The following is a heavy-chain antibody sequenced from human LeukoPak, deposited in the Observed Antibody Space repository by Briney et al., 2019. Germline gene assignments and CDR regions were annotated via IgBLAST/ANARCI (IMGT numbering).Heavy chain of an antibody. D-gene: IGHD3-16*02. CDR3: AKVRYDYVWGSYRIDYFDY. CDR2: ISGSGGST. V-gene: IGHV3-23*01. CDR1: GFTFSSYA. J-gene: IGHJ4*02. Sequence: PGGPLRLSCAASGFTFSSYAMSWVRQAPGKGLEWVSAISGSGGSTYYADSVKGRFTISRDNSKNTLYLQMNSLRAEDTAVYYCAKVRYDYVWGSYRIDYFDYWGQGTLVTVSS.